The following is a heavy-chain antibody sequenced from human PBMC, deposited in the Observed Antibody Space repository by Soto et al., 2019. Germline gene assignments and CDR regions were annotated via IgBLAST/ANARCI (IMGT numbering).Heavy chain of an antibody. CDR2: ISSSGDTT. Sequence: EVHLLESGGGLVQPGGSLRLSCVASGFTFSSYAMSWVRQAPGKGLEWVSSISSSGDTTYYADSVKGRFTISRDNSKTTLYLQMKSLRAEDTAEYYCAKAEYCSNSACPYFDHWGQGTLVTVSS. J-gene: IGHJ4*02. CDR3: AKAEYCSNSACPYFDH. CDR1: GFTFSSYA. D-gene: IGHD2-8*01. V-gene: IGHV3-23*01.